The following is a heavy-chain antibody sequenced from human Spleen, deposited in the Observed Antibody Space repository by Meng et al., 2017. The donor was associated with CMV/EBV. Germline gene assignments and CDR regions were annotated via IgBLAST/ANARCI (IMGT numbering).Heavy chain of an antibody. CDR1: GYKFIDYH. D-gene: IGHD2-21*02. Sequence: ASVKVSCKASGYKFIDYHMHWARQAPGQGLQWMGWINLKTGGTNYLQKFQGRVTMTRDTSISTAYMDLSRLRLDDTAVYYCARELYAGGDTSSSLDVWGQGTTVTVSS. V-gene: IGHV1-2*02. CDR2: INLKTGGT. J-gene: IGHJ6*02. CDR3: ARELYAGGDTSSSLDV.